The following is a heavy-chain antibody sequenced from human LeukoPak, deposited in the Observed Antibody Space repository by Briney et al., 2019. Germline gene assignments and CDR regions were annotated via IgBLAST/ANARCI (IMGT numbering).Heavy chain of an antibody. CDR2: IYYSGST. V-gene: IGHV4-39*07. CDR3: ARDNWNYELPLDY. J-gene: IGHJ4*02. D-gene: IGHD1-7*01. CDR1: GGSIDSSSYY. Sequence: SETLSLTCTVSGGSIDSSSYYWGWIRQPPGKGLEWVGSIYYSGSTYYNPSLKSRVTISLDTPKNQFSLKLRSVTAADTAVYFCARDNWNYELPLDYWGQGTLVTVSS.